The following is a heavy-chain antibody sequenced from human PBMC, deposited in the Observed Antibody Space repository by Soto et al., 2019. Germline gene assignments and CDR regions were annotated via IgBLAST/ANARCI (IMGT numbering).Heavy chain of an antibody. CDR3: ATLYQHPYP. V-gene: IGHV3-11*03. Sequence: GGSLRLSCAASGFTFSDYYMSWIRQAPGKGLEWVSYISSSSSYTNYADSAKGRFTISRDNSKNTLYLQMNSLRAEDTAVYYCATLYQHPYPWGQGTLVTVSS. CDR2: ISSSSSYT. CDR1: GFTFSDYY. D-gene: IGHD2-2*01. J-gene: IGHJ5*02.